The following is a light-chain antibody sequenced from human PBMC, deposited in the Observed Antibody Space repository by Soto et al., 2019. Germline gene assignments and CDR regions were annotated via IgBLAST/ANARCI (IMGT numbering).Light chain of an antibody. CDR2: EVS. J-gene: IGLJ3*02. CDR3: SSYTRASTLV. V-gene: IGLV2-14*01. CDR1: RNDISAYDS. Sequence: QSALTQPASVSGSPGQSITISCTGSRNDISAYDSVSWFQQHPDKAPKLIIYEVSNRPSGVSNRFSGSKSGNTASLTISGLQADDEADYYCSSYTRASTLVFGGGTKLTVL.